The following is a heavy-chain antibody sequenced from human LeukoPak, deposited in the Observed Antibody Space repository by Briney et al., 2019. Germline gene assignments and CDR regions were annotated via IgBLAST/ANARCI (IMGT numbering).Heavy chain of an antibody. D-gene: IGHD6-25*01. Sequence: PGGSLRLSCAASGFTFSSYSMNWVRQAPGKGLEWVSYLSSSGNAYYSDSVKGGFTISRDNSKNSLYLQITTLRAEDTAVYYCASGRRRFSPDYWGQGTLVTVSS. CDR2: LSSSGNA. CDR3: ASGRRRFSPDY. CDR1: GFTFSSYS. J-gene: IGHJ4*02. V-gene: IGHV3-21*05.